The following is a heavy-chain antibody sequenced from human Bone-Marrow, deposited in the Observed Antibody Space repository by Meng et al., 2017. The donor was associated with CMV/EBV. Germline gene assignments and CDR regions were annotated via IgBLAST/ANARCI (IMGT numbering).Heavy chain of an antibody. Sequence: ASVKVSCKASGGTFSSYGISWVRQAPGQGLEWMGWISAYNGNTNYAQELQGRVTMTTDTSTSTAYMELRSLRSDDTAVYYCARARKTRGIAAAAAVFDYWGQGTLVTVSS. D-gene: IGHD6-13*01. CDR3: ARARKTRGIAAAAAVFDY. J-gene: IGHJ4*02. CDR1: GGTFSSYG. CDR2: ISAYNGNT. V-gene: IGHV1-18*01.